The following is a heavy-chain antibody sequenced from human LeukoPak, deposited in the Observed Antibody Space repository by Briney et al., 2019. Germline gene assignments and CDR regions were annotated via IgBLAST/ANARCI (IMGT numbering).Heavy chain of an antibody. V-gene: IGHV3-33*03. CDR3: AKEGRSTTPGY. Sequence: PGTSLRLSCAASGFIFSTYGMHWVRQAPGKGLEWVSAIWEDGSNIHYRDSVKGRFTISRDNAKNSLYLQMNSLRAEDTAVYFCAKEGRSTTPGYWGQGTLVTVSS. CDR2: IWEDGSNI. CDR1: GFIFSTYG. D-gene: IGHD6-13*01. J-gene: IGHJ4*02.